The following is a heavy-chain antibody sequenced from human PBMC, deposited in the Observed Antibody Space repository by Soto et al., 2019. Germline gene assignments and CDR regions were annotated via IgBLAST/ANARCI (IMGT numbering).Heavy chain of an antibody. CDR2: INPNSGGT. CDR1: GYTFTDYY. V-gene: IGHV1-2*04. CDR3: ARDLGGSGWFDP. J-gene: IGHJ5*02. D-gene: IGHD3-16*01. Sequence: QVQLVQSGAEVKKPGASVRVSCQASGYTFTDYYIHWVRQAPGQGLEWMGWINPNSGGTNYAQKFQGWVTITRDTSTSTAYMELSGLRSDGTAVYYCARDLGGSGWFDPWGQGTLVTVSS.